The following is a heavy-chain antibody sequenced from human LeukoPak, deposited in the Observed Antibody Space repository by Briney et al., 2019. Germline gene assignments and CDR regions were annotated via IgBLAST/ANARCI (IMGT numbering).Heavy chain of an antibody. CDR2: ISSSSSTI. J-gene: IGHJ4*02. CDR3: ARGPTYYDFWSGYYFGPKRGYYFDY. V-gene: IGHV3-48*04. CDR1: GFTFSSYS. D-gene: IGHD3-3*01. Sequence: GGSLRLSCAASGFTFSSYSMNWVRQAPGKGLEWVSYISSSSSTIYYADSVKGRFTISRDNAKNSLYLQMNSLRAEDTAVYYCARGPTYYDFWSGYYFGPKRGYYFDYWGQGTLVTVSS.